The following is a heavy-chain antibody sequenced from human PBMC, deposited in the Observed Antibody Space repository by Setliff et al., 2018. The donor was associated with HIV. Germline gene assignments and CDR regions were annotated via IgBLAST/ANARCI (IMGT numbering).Heavy chain of an antibody. CDR3: ARDDRGRVRGVGPFDP. V-gene: IGHV1-18*01. CDR2: INPYNGNT. D-gene: IGHD3-10*01. CDR1: GYTFTSYG. Sequence: PGASVKVSCKASGYTFTSYGISWVRQAPGQGLEWMGWINPYNGNTNYAQKLQGRVTMTTDTSTSTAYMDLRSLRSDDTAVYYCARDDRGRVRGVGPFDPWGQGTLVTVSS. J-gene: IGHJ5*02.